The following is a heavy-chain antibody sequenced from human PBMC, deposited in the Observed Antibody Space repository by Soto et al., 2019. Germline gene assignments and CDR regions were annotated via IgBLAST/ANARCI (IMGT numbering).Heavy chain of an antibody. CDR3: ARERSVGYCITTTCPKPFYYYAMDV. J-gene: IGHJ6*02. D-gene: IGHD2-2*01. Sequence: SVKVSCKASGGTFTNYAFSWVRQAPGQGLEWMGGIISIFGTPDYAKKFQGRVTITADESTRTASMELSSLRSDDTAVYYCARERSVGYCITTTCPKPFYYYAMDVWGQGTTVTVSS. CDR2: IISIFGTP. V-gene: IGHV1-69*13. CDR1: GGTFTNYA.